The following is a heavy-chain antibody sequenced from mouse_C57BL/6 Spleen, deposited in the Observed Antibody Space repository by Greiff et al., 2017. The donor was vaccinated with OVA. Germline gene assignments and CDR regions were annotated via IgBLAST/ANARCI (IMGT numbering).Heavy chain of an antibody. Sequence: VQLQQPGAELVKPGASVKMSCKASGYTFTSYWITWVKQRPGQGLEWIGDIYPGSGSTNYNEKFKSKATLTVDTSSSTAYMQLSSLTSEDSAVYYCARLGDYYGSSFFAYWGQGTLVTVSA. CDR2: IYPGSGST. V-gene: IGHV1-55*01. CDR3: ARLGDYYGSSFFAY. CDR1: GYTFTSYW. D-gene: IGHD1-1*01. J-gene: IGHJ3*01.